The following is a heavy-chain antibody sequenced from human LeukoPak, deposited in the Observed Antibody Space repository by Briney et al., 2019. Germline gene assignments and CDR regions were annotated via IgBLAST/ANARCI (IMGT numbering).Heavy chain of an antibody. D-gene: IGHD6-13*01. V-gene: IGHV6-1*01. CDR1: GDSVSRNSVA. CDR3: ARAGIVAAGNDY. J-gene: IGHJ4*02. CDR2: TYYRSKWYN. Sequence: SQTLSLTCAISGDSVSRNSVAWNWIRQSPSRGLEWLGRTYYRSKWYNDYAVSVKSRITINSDTSKNQLSLQLNPVTPEDTAVYYCARAGIVAAGNDYWGQGTLVTVSS.